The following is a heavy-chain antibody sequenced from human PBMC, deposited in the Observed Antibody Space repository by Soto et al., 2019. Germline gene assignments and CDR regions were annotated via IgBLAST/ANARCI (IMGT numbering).Heavy chain of an antibody. CDR2: IWYDGSNK. J-gene: IGHJ4*02. V-gene: IGHV3-33*01. D-gene: IGHD3-10*01. CDR3: ARGSLYYYGSGSYYALDY. Sequence: ESGGGVVQPGRSLRLSCAASGFTFSSYGMHWVRQAPGKGLEWVAVIWYDGSNKYYADSVKGRFTISRDNSKNTLYLQMNSLRAEDTAVYYCARGSLYYYGSGSYYALDYWGQGTLVTVSS. CDR1: GFTFSSYG.